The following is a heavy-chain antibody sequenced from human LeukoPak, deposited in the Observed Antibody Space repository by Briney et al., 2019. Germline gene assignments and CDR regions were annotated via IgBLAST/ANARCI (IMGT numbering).Heavy chain of an antibody. Sequence: GGSLRLSCAASGFTFSDYYLSWIRQAPGKGLEWVSYISSSGSTIYYADSVKGRFTISRDNAKNSLYLQMNSLRAEDTAVYYCARDEYNWNVDAFDIWGQGTVVTVSS. CDR3: ARDEYNWNVDAFDI. CDR1: GFTFSDYY. J-gene: IGHJ3*02. V-gene: IGHV3-11*04. CDR2: ISSSGSTI. D-gene: IGHD1-20*01.